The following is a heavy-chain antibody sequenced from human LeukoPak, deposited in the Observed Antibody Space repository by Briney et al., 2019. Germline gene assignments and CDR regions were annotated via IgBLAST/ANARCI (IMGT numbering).Heavy chain of an antibody. CDR3: AREANRVPGTMYFDY. CDR1: GFTFSSYG. D-gene: IGHD2-2*01. Sequence: GGSLRLSCAASGFTFSSYGIHWVRQAPGKGLEWVAVIWYDGTNKFYADSVKGRFTISRDNSKNTLNLQVNSLRAEDTAVYYCAREANRVPGTMYFDYWGQGTLVTVSS. V-gene: IGHV3-33*01. J-gene: IGHJ4*02. CDR2: IWYDGTNK.